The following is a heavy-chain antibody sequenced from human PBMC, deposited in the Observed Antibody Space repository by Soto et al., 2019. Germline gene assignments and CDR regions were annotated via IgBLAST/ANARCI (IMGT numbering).Heavy chain of an antibody. J-gene: IGHJ5*02. Sequence: QITLKESGPPLVKPTQTLTLTCTFSGFSLTTIGVGVGWIRQPPGKDLEWVAMIYWDDDKRYSPSLKSRLTITQDTSKNQVVLTMTNMDPVDTATYYCARFLYLGGWFDPWGQGTLVTVSS. V-gene: IGHV2-5*02. CDR3: ARFLYLGGWFDP. CDR2: IYWDDDK. D-gene: IGHD2-8*01. CDR1: GFSLTTIGVG.